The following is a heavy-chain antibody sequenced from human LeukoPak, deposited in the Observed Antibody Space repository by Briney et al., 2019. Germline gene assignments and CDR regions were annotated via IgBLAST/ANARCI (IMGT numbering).Heavy chain of an antibody. D-gene: IGHD1-26*01. Sequence: SETLSLTCTVSGGSISSSSYYWGWIRQPPGKGLEWIGSIYYSGSTYYNPSLKSRVTISVDTSKNQFSLELSSVTAADTAVYYCARDRWELPDYWGQGTLVTVSS. CDR3: ARDRWELPDY. CDR2: IYYSGST. CDR1: GGSISSSSYY. V-gene: IGHV4-39*07. J-gene: IGHJ4*02.